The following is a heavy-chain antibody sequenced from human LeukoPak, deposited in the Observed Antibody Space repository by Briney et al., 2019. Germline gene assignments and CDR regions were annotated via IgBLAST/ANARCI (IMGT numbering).Heavy chain of an antibody. CDR1: GFTFSSYS. D-gene: IGHD3-10*01. CDR3: ARGYSGSGSLLADDAFDV. V-gene: IGHV3-21*01. J-gene: IGHJ3*01. Sequence: GGSLRLSCAASGFTFSSYSMHWIRQAPGKGLEWVSCISSSSSYKYYADSVKGRFTITRDNAKNSLSMQVNSLRADDTAVYYCARGYSGSGSLLADDAFDVWGQGTMVTVSS. CDR2: ISSSSSYK.